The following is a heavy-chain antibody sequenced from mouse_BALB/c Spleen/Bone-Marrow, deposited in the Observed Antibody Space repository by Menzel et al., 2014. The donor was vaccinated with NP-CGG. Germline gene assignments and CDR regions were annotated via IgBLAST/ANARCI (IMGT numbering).Heavy chain of an antibody. V-gene: IGHV1-9*01. CDR1: GYTFSSYW. CDR2: IVPGSGST. CDR3: XXXXXXTGXPWFAY. Sequence: VQLMEPGAELMKPGASVKISCKDTGYTFSSYWIEWVKQRPGHGLEWIGEIVPGSGSTNYNEKFKGKATFTADTSSNTAYMQLISLTSDDSAVYYXXXXXXXTGXPWFAYWGXGTLVTVSA. J-gene: IGHJ3*01.